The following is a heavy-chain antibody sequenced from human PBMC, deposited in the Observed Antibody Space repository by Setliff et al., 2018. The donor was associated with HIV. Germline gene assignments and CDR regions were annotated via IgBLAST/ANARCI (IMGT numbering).Heavy chain of an antibody. D-gene: IGHD3-22*01. J-gene: IGHJ3*01. CDR2: IYHSGST. CDR3: VRDYSGYYSNAFDF. V-gene: IGHV4-38-2*02. Sequence: ETLSLTCNVSGYSINNDYYWGWIRQPPGKGLEWIGTIYHSGSTYYNPPLKSRVTLSVDTSKNQFSLKLNSVIAADTAVYYCVRDYSGYYSNAFDFWGQGTMVTVSS. CDR1: GYSINNDYY.